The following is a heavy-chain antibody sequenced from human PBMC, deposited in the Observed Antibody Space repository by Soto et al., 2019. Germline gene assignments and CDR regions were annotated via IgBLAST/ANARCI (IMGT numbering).Heavy chain of an antibody. CDR2: INHSGST. D-gene: IGHD6-13*01. CDR3: ARTAAAPGGTNWFDP. J-gene: IGHJ5*02. V-gene: IGHV4-34*01. CDR1: GGYFSGYD. Sequence: PSETLSLTCAVYGGYFSGYDWSWIRQPPGKGLEWIGEINHSGSTNYNPSLKSRVTISVDTSKNQFSLKLSSVTAADTAVYYCARTAAAPGGTNWFDPWGQGTLVTVSS.